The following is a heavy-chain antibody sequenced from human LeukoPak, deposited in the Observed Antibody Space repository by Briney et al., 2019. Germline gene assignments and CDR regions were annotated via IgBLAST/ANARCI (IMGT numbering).Heavy chain of an antibody. CDR1: GFTFSTSW. CDR3: ARDPYYYDSSGYEFGAFDI. D-gene: IGHD3-22*01. CDR2: IKEDGSQK. V-gene: IGHV3-7*01. J-gene: IGHJ3*02. Sequence: GGSLRLSCAASGFTFSTSWMSWVRQAPGKGLEWVGNIKEDGSQKHYADSVEGRFTISRDNARNSLYLQMNSLRVEDTAVYFCARDPYYYDSSGYEFGAFDIWGQGTTVTVSS.